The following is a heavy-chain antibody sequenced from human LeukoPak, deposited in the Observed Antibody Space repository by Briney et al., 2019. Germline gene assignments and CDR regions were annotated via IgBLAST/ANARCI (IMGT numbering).Heavy chain of an antibody. CDR3: ARYGFSSSWQGGWHAFDI. CDR1: GYTLTSYY. CDR2: INPTVGDT. D-gene: IGHD6-13*01. Sequence: GASVKVSCKASGYTLTSYYMHWVRQAPGQGLEWMGIINPTVGDTIYAHKFQGRVTMTRDMSTSTVYMELSSLRSDDTAVYYCARYGFSSSWQGGWHAFDIWGQGTMVTVSS. V-gene: IGHV1-46*01. J-gene: IGHJ3*02.